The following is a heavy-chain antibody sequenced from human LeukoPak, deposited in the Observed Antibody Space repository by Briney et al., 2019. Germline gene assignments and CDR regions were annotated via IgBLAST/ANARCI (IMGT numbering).Heavy chain of an antibody. CDR3: ARGPYVRAHNWFDP. CDR2: ISSSSSYI. CDR1: GFTFSSYS. V-gene: IGHV3-21*01. J-gene: IGHJ5*02. Sequence: PGGSLRLSCAASGFTFSSYSMNWVRQAPGKGLEWVSSISSSSSYIYYADSVKGRFTISRGNAKNSLYLQMNSLRAEDTAVYYCARGPYVRAHNWFDPWGQGTLVTVSS. D-gene: IGHD3-16*01.